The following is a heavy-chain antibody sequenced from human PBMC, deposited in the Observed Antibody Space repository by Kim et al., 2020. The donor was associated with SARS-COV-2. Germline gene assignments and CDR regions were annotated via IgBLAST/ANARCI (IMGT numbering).Heavy chain of an antibody. Sequence: SETLSLTCTVSGGSISSYYWSWIRQPPGKGLEWIGYIYYSGSTNYNPSLKSRVTISVDTSKNQFSLKLSSVTAADTAVYYCARLPKARAKAYYYGMDVWGQGTTVTVSS. CDR1: GGSISSYY. CDR3: ARLPKARAKAYYYGMDV. D-gene: IGHD1-26*01. J-gene: IGHJ6*02. V-gene: IGHV4-59*13. CDR2: IYYSGST.